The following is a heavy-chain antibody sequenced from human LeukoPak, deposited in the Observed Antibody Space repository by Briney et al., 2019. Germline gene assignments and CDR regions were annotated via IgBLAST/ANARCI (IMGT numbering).Heavy chain of an antibody. D-gene: IGHD3-22*01. CDR3: AREKGGDSSGYYFVYFDY. J-gene: IGHJ4*02. CDR2: IYYSGST. Sequence: PSETLSLTCTVSGGSITSSSYYWGWIRQPPGKGLEWIGSIYYSGSTNYNPSLKSRVTISVDTSKNQFSLKLSSVTAADTAVYYCAREKGGDSSGYYFVYFDYWGQGTLVTVSS. CDR1: GGSITSSSYY. V-gene: IGHV4-39*07.